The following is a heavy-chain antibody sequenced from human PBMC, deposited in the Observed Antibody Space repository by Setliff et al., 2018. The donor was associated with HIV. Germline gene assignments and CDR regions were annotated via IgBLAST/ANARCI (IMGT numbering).Heavy chain of an antibody. Sequence: PSETLSLTCNVSSGSISYYYWSWVRQPPGRGLEWIGYVSHSGSTSYNPSLNSRVTMPVDTSRDQFSLKVRSVTAADTAVYYCARMRGRAVLSYYFDHWGQGRLVTVSS. CDR2: VSHSGST. D-gene: IGHD6-19*01. V-gene: IGHV4-59*01. CDR3: ARMRGRAVLSYYFDH. CDR1: SGSISYYY. J-gene: IGHJ4*02.